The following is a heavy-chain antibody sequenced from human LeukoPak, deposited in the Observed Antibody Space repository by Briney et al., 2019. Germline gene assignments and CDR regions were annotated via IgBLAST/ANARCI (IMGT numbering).Heavy chain of an antibody. CDR3: AVIVATIYYFDY. CDR2: IRYDGSNK. D-gene: IGHD5-12*01. J-gene: IGHJ4*02. Sequence: GGSLRLSCAASGFTFSSYGMHWVRQAPGKGLEGVAFIRYDGSNKYYADSVKGRFTISRDNSKNTLYLQMNSLRAEDTAVYYCAVIVATIYYFDYWGQGTLVTVSS. V-gene: IGHV3-30*02. CDR1: GFTFSSYG.